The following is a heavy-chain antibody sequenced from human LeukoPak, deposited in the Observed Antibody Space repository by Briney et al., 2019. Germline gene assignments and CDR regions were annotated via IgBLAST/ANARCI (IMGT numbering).Heavy chain of an antibody. V-gene: IGHV4-59*08. CDR1: GVSISSYY. CDR2: IYYSGST. CDR3: ARYGSGSYSDDHFQH. Sequence: SETLPLTCTVSGVSISSYYWSWIRQPPGKGLEWIGFIYYSGSTKYNPSLKSRVTISVDTSKNQFSLKLTSVTAADTAVYYCARYGSGSYSDDHFQHWGQGTLVTVSS. D-gene: IGHD3-10*01. J-gene: IGHJ1*01.